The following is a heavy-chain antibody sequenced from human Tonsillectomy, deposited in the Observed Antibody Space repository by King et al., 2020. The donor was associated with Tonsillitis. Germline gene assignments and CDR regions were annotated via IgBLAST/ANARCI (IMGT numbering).Heavy chain of an antibody. D-gene: IGHD2-15*01. CDR1: GFIFSSYA. V-gene: IGHV3-30-3*01. Sequence: VQLVESGGGVVQPGRSLRLSCAASGFIFSSYAIHWVRQAPGKGLEWVAVISYDGSNKYYADSVKGRFTISRDNSKNTLYLQMNSLRAEDTAMYYCASEAAATRDLDFWGLGTLVTVSS. CDR3: ASEAAATRDLDF. J-gene: IGHJ4*02. CDR2: ISYDGSNK.